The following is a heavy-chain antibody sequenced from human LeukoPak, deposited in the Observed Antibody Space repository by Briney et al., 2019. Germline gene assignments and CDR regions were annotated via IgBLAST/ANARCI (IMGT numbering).Heavy chain of an antibody. V-gene: IGHV1-2*02. CDR1: GYTFTDYY. CDR2: INPNSGGT. D-gene: IGHD2-15*01. J-gene: IGHJ4*02. CDR3: AREGAYCSGGSCLGDY. Sequence: ASVKVSCKASGYTFTDYYMHWVRQAPGQGLEWMGWINPNSGGTNYAQKFQGRVTMTRDTSISTAYMELSRLRSDDTAVYYCAREGAYCSGGSCLGDYWGQGTLVTVSS.